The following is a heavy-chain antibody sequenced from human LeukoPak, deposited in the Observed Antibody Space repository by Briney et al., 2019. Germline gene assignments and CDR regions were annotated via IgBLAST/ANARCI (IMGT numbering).Heavy chain of an antibody. J-gene: IGHJ4*02. V-gene: IGHV4-34*08. CDR1: GFTLSRSG. D-gene: IGHD3-22*01. CDR2: INHSGST. CDR3: VTYYFDSSGPKKNY. Sequence: GSLRLSCVASGFTLSRSGMHWIRQPPGKGLEWIGEINHSGSTNYNPSLKSRVTISVGTSKKQFSLKLSSVTAADTAVYYCVTYYFDSSGPKKNYWGQGTLVTVSS.